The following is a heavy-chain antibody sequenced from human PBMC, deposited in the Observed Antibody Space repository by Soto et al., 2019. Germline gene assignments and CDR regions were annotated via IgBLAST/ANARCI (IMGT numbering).Heavy chain of an antibody. CDR1: GGSISSSSYY. CDR3: ARLPGYSGYDYRPDIRYYYMDV. CDR2: IYYSGST. J-gene: IGHJ6*03. D-gene: IGHD5-12*01. V-gene: IGHV4-39*01. Sequence: QLQLQESGPGLVKPSETLSLTCTVSGGSISSSSYYWGWIRQPPGKGLEWIGSIYYSGSTYYNPSLKSRVTISVDTSKNQFSLKLSSVTAADTAVYYCARLPGYSGYDYRPDIRYYYMDVWGKGTTVTVSS.